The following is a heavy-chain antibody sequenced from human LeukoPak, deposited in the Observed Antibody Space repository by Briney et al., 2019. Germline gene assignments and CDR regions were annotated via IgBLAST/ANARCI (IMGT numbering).Heavy chain of an antibody. CDR2: IIPIFGTA. D-gene: IGHD3-10*01. Sequence: SVKVSCKASGGTFSSYAISWVRQAPGQGLEWMGGIIPIFGTANYAQKFQGRVTITADESTSTAYMELSSLRSEDTAVYYCALRQLRNYYCYGMDVWGQGTTVTVSS. V-gene: IGHV1-69*13. CDR3: ALRQLRNYYCYGMDV. J-gene: IGHJ6*02. CDR1: GGTFSSYA.